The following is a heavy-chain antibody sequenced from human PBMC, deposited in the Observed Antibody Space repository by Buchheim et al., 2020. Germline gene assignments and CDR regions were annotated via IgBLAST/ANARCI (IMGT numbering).Heavy chain of an antibody. CDR2: INPSGGST. D-gene: IGHD3-22*01. V-gene: IGHV1-46*03. J-gene: IGHJ4*02. CDR1: GYTFTSYY. Sequence: QVQLVQSGAEVKKPGASVKVPCKASGYTFTSYYMHWVRQAPGQGLEWMGIINPSGGSTSYAQKFQGRVTMTRDTSTSTVYMELSSLRSEDTAVYYCARGSVTGDYYDSSGYLFDYWGQGTL. CDR3: ARGSVTGDYYDSSGYLFDY.